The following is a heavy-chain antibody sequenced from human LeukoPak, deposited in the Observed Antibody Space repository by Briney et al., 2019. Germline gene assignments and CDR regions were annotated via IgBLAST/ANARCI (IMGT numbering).Heavy chain of an antibody. J-gene: IGHJ6*02. CDR3: ARLEQLVLYYYYYGMDV. CDR2: INHSGST. CDR1: GGSFSGYY. D-gene: IGHD6-6*01. V-gene: IGHV4-34*01. Sequence: PSETLSLTCAVYGGSFSGYYWSWIRQPPGKGLEWIGEINHSGSTNYNPSLKSRVTISVDTSKNQFSLKLSSVTAADTAAYYCARLEQLVLYYYYYGMDVWGQGTTVTVSS.